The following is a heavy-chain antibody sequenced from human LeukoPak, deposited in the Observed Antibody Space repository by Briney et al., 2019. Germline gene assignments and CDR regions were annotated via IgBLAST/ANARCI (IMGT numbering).Heavy chain of an antibody. V-gene: IGHV1-2*06. CDR1: GYNFPAYF. CDR3: VRVGFTTSWSNFDY. CDR2: INPNGGDT. Sequence: GASVTVSCKAAGYNFPAYFMHWVRQAPGQGLEWMGRINPNGGDTNYEQQFQGRVTMASDTSISTAYMELNSLISDDTAVYYCVRVGFTTSWSNFDYWGQGTLVTVS. D-gene: IGHD2-2*01. J-gene: IGHJ4*02.